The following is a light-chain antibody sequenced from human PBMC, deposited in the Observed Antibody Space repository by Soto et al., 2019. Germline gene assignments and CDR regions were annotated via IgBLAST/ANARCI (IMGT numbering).Light chain of an antibody. Sequence: AIRMTQSPSSFSASAGDRVTITCRASQGVSSYLACYQQKPGKAPKLLIYAASTLQSGVPSRFSGSGSGTDFTLTINCLQSEDFATYYCQQYNSYWTFGQGTKVDIK. CDR3: QQYNSYWT. CDR1: QGVSSY. J-gene: IGKJ1*01. V-gene: IGKV1-8*01. CDR2: AAS.